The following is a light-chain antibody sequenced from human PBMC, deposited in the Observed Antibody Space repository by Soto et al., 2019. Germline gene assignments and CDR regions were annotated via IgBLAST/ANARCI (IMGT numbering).Light chain of an antibody. CDR1: QNVYNN. CDR2: DAS. J-gene: IGKJ4*01. Sequence: EIVRTQSPANLSVSPGEGATLSCKASQNVYNNLAWYQQRPGQPPRLLIYDASTRATGISARFSGSGYGTEFTLTISSLQSEDFAVYFCQQCRNWPLTFGGGTKVDIK. V-gene: IGKV3-15*01. CDR3: QQCRNWPLT.